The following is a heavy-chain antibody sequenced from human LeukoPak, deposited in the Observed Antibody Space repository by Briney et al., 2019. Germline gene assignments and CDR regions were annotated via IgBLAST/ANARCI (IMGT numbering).Heavy chain of an antibody. CDR1: GGSISSYF. D-gene: IGHD3-10*01. CDR2: VYYSGSP. CDR3: AREPYGSGTFDY. Sequence: SSETLSLTCTVSGGSISSYFWSWIRQPPGMGLEWIGYVYYSGSPNYNPSLKSRVTISVDTSKNQFSLRLRSVTAADTAVYYCAREPYGSGTFDYWGQGTLVTVSA. V-gene: IGHV4-59*01. J-gene: IGHJ4*02.